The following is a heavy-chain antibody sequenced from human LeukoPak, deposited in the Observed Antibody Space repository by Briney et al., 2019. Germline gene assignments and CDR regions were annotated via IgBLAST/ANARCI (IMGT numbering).Heavy chain of an antibody. CDR1: NYTFTSYG. V-gene: IGHV1-18*01. Sequence: ASVKVSCKASNYTFTSYGISWVRQAPGQGLEWMAWINAYNGDTNYAQKFQGRVTMTRDTSTSTVYMELSSLRSEDTAVYYCAREESPLYCSGGSCYSFTQGVDYWGQGTLVTVSS. D-gene: IGHD2-15*01. J-gene: IGHJ4*02. CDR2: INAYNGDT. CDR3: AREESPLYCSGGSCYSFTQGVDY.